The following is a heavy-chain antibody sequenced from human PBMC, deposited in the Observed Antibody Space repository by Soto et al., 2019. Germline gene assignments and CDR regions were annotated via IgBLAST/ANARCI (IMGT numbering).Heavy chain of an antibody. CDR3: ARGLYYYDSSGYYSP. V-gene: IGHV3-21*01. CDR2: ISSSSSYI. CDR1: GFTFSSYS. J-gene: IGHJ5*02. Sequence: EVQLVESGGGLVKPGGSLRLSCAASGFTFSSYSMNWVRQAPGKGLEWVSSISSSSSYIYYADSVKGRFTISRDNAKNSLSLQMTRLRAEDTAVYYCARGLYYYDSSGYYSPWGQGTLVTVSS. D-gene: IGHD3-22*01.